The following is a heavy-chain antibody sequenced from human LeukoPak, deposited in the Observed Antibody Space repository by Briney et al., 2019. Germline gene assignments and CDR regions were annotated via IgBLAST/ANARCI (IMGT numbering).Heavy chain of an antibody. D-gene: IGHD1-26*01. V-gene: IGHV1-46*01. CDR2: INPSGGST. J-gene: IGHJ4*02. CDR3: ARRRGAPFSNFDY. Sequence: ASVKVSCKASGYTFTTYYLHWVRQAPEQGLEWMGIINPSGGSTTYAQKFQGRVTLTRDTSTSTVYMELSSLRSEDTAVYYCARRRGAPFSNFDYWGQGTLVTVSS. CDR1: GYTFTTYY.